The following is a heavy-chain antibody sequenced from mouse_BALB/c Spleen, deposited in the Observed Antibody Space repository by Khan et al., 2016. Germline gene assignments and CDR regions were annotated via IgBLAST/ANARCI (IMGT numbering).Heavy chain of an antibody. CDR1: GYSITSGYG. Sequence: EVQLQVSGPGLVKPSQSLSLTCTVTGYSITSGYGWNWIRQFPGNKLEWMGYISYSGSTNYNPSLKNRISITRDTSKNQFFLQLNSVTTEDTATYYCARTARIKYWGQGTTLTVSS. CDR3: ARTARIKY. D-gene: IGHD1-2*01. J-gene: IGHJ2*01. V-gene: IGHV3-2*02. CDR2: ISYSGST.